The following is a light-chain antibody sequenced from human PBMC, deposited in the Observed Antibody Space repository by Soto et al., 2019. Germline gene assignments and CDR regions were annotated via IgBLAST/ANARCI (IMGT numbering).Light chain of an antibody. CDR1: SSDVGGYNY. CDR2: DVS. Sequence: QSVLTQPASVSGSPGHSITISCTGTSSDVGGYNYVSWYQQHPGKAPKLMIYDVSNRPSGVSNRFSGSKSGNTASLTISGLQAEDEADYYCSSYTSSSTRYAFGTGTKVTVL. J-gene: IGLJ1*01. CDR3: SSYTSSSTRYA. V-gene: IGLV2-14*01.